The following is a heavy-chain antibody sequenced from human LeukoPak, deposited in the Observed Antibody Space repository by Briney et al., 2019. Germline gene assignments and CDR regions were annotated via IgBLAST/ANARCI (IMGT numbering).Heavy chain of an antibody. CDR2: IYYSGST. J-gene: IGHJ3*02. CDR1: GGSISSSRDY. Sequence: SETLSLTCTVSGGSISSSRDYWAWIRQPPGKGLEWIANIYYSGSTYYSPSLKSRVTISVDTSKNQFSLKLSSVTAADTAVYYCARDGESSSDAFDIWGQGTMVTVSS. V-gene: IGHV4-39*07. D-gene: IGHD6-13*01. CDR3: ARDGESSSDAFDI.